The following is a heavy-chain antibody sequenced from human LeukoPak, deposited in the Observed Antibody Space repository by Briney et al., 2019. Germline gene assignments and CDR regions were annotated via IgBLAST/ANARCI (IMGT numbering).Heavy chain of an antibody. CDR3: AKGGVIVYYFDY. J-gene: IGHJ4*02. V-gene: IGHV3-74*01. CDR2: INSDGSST. CDR1: GFTFSSYW. Sequence: PGGSLRLSCAASGFTFSSYWMHWVRQAPGKGLVWVSRINSDGSSTSYADSVKGRFTISRDNAKNTLYLQMNSLRAEDTAVYYCAKGGVIVYYFDYWGQGTLVTVSS. D-gene: IGHD3-16*02.